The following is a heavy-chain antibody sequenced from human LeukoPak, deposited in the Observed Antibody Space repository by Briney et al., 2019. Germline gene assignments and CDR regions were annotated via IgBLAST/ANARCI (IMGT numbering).Heavy chain of an antibody. J-gene: IGHJ4*02. V-gene: IGHV3-30*02. CDR1: GFTFSSYG. CDR2: IRYDGSNK. D-gene: IGHD3-10*01. Sequence: GGSLRLSCAASGFTFSSYGMYWVRQAPGKGLQWVAFIRYDGSNKYYADSVKGRFTISRDNSKNTLYLQMNSLRAEDTAVYYCAKGSITMVRGVPFDYWGQGTLVTVSS. CDR3: AKGSITMVRGVPFDY.